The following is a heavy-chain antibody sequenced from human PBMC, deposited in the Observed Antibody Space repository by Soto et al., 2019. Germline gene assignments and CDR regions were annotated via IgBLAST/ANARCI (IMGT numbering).Heavy chain of an antibody. CDR3: SRRDRGYYGMDV. V-gene: IGHV1-69*05. CDR2: ILPNFDTT. J-gene: IGHJ6*02. Sequence: QVRLVQSGAEVKKPGSSVKVSCQTSGGTFSSYAISWVRQAPGPGLEWMGVILPNFDTTNYAPKFQGSVIFTTVKVTNRADIDLSRLLSEHTGVNLCSRRDRGYYGMDVWGQGTTVIVSS. CDR1: GGTFSSYA. D-gene: IGHD3-10*01.